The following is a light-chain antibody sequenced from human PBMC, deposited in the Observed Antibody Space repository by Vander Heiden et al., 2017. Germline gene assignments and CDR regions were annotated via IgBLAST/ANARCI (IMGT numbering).Light chain of an antibody. J-gene: IGKJ4*01. CDR1: QGISSY. V-gene: IGKV1-9*01. CDR2: AAS. CDR3: QQLNSPLT. Sequence: DIPLTQSPSLLSASVGDRVTITCRASQGISSYLAWSQQKPGKAPKLRIYAASTLQSGVPSRFSGSGSGTEFTLTISSLQPEDFATYDCQQLNSPLTFGGGTKVEIK.